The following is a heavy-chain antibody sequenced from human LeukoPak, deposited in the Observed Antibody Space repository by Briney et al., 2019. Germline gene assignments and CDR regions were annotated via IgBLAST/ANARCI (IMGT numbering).Heavy chain of an antibody. V-gene: IGHV3-30*02. CDR3: AREKYSSGPFDY. CDR1: GFTLSNYG. D-gene: IGHD3-22*01. J-gene: IGHJ4*02. Sequence: PGGPLRLSCAASGFTLSNYGMHWVRQAPGKGLEWVAFIRYDGSNKYYADFVKGRFTISRDNSKNTLYLQMNSLRAEDTAVYYCAREKYSSGPFDYWGQGTLVTVSA. CDR2: IRYDGSNK.